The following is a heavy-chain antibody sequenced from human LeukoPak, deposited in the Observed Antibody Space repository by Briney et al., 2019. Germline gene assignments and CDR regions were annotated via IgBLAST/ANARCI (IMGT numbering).Heavy chain of an antibody. CDR3: TTKAVWGYYDSSGYYY. D-gene: IGHD3-22*01. CDR2: IKSKTDGGTT. CDR1: GFTFSNAW. V-gene: IGHV3-15*01. J-gene: IGHJ4*02. Sequence: GGSLRLSCAASGFTFSNAWKSWVRQAPGKGLEWVGRIKSKTDGGTTDYAAPVKGRFTISRDDSKNTLYLQMNSLKTEDTAVYYCTTKAVWGYYDSSGYYYWGQGTLVTVSS.